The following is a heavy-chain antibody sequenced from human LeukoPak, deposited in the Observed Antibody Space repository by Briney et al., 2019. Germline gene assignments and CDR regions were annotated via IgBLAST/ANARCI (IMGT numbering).Heavy chain of an antibody. CDR3: ARGFHYYYYGMDV. CDR1: GYTFSSFG. J-gene: IGHJ6*02. CDR2: MNPNSGNT. V-gene: IGHV1-8*01. Sequence: ASVKVSCKASGYTFSSFGITWVRQAPGRGLEWMGWMNPNSGNTGYAQKFQGRVTMTRNTSISTAYMELSSLRSEDTAVYYCARGFHYYYYGMDVWGQGTTVTVSS.